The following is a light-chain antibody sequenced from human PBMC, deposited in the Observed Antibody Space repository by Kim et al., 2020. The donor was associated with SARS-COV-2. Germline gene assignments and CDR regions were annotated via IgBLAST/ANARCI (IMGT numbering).Light chain of an antibody. CDR3: QVWDSTTDHRV. CDR2: YDS. V-gene: IGLV3-21*04. Sequence: SYELTQPPSVSVAPGQTARITCGGDNIGSKSVHWYQQKPGQAPILIIYYDSDRPPGIPERFSGSNSGPTATLTVSRVAAGDGADYYCQVWDSTTDHRVFGGGTQLTVL. CDR1: NIGSKS. J-gene: IGLJ3*02.